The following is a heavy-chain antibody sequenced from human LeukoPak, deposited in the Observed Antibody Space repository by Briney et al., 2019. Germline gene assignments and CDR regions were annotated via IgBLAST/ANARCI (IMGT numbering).Heavy chain of an antibody. V-gene: IGHV4-61*08. D-gene: IGHD3-10*01. CDR3: ATGYYYGSGSYHAFDY. CDR1: GGSISSGGYY. J-gene: IGHJ4*02. Sequence: SETLSLTCTVSGGSISSGGYYWSWIRQHPGKGLEWIGYIYYSGSTNYNPSLKSRVTISVDTSKNQFSLKLSSVTAADTAVYYCATGYYYGSGSYHAFDYWGQGTLVTVSS. CDR2: IYYSGST.